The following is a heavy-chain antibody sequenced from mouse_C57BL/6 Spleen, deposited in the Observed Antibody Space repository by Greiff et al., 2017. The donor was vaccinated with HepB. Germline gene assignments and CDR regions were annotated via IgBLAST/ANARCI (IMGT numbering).Heavy chain of an antibody. CDR3: ARAYDGYSDY. CDR2: IYPSDSET. J-gene: IGHJ2*01. D-gene: IGHD2-3*01. V-gene: IGHV1-61*01. Sequence: QVQLQQPGAELVRPGSSVKLSCKASGYTFTSYWMDWVKQRPGQGLEWIGNIYPSDSETHYNQKFKNKATLTVDKSSSTAYMQLSSLTSEDSAVYYCARAYDGYSDYWGQGTTLTVSS. CDR1: GYTFTSYW.